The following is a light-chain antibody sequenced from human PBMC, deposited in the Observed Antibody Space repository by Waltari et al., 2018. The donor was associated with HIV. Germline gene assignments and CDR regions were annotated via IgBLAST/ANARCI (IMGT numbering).Light chain of an antibody. J-gene: IGKJ2*01. CDR2: GAS. V-gene: IGKV3-15*01. CDR3: QQYNNWPLYT. CDR1: QSVSSN. Sequence: EIVMTLSPALLSVSPGERATLSCRASQSVSSNLAWYQQKPGQAPRLLIYGASTRATGIPARFSGSGSGTEFTLTISSLQSEDFAVYYCQQYNNWPLYTFGQGTKLEIK.